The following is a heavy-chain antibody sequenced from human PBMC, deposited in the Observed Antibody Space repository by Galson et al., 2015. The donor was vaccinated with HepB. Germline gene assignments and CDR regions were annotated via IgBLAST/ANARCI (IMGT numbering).Heavy chain of an antibody. CDR2: IWYDGSNK. CDR1: GFTFSSYG. Sequence: SLRLSCAASGFTFSSYGMHWVRQAPGKGLEWVAVIWYDGSNKCYADSVKGRFTISRDNSKNTLYQQMNSLRAEDTAVYYCARERYSSSWYYYYYGMDVWGQGTTVTVSS. D-gene: IGHD6-13*01. CDR3: ARERYSSSWYYYYYGMDV. J-gene: IGHJ6*02. V-gene: IGHV3-33*01.